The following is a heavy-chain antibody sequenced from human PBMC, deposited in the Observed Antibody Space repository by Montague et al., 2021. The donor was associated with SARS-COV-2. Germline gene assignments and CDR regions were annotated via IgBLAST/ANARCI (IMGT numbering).Heavy chain of an antibody. CDR1: GGSFSGYS. Sequence: SETLSLTCAVYGGSFSGYSWNWIRQPPGKGLEWIGEINHSGSTDYNPSLKSRVTISVDTSKNQFSLKLSSVTAADTAVYYCARGQRIAIFGVVIGRGAFDTWGQGTMVTVSS. D-gene: IGHD3-3*01. CDR2: INHSGST. J-gene: IGHJ3*02. CDR3: ARGQRIAIFGVVIGRGAFDT. V-gene: IGHV4-34*01.